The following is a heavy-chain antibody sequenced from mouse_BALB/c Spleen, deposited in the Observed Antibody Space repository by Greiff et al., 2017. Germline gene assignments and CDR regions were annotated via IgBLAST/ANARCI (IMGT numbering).Heavy chain of an antibody. CDR3: ARGKGYYDYDGYFDV. CDR2: ISSGGSYT. CDR1: GFTFSSYA. Sequence: DVKLVESGGGLVKPGGSLKLSCAASGFTFSSYAMSWVRQTPEKRLEWVATISSGGSYTYYPDSVKGRFTISRDNAKNTLYLQMSSLRSEDTAMYYCARGKGYYDYDGYFDVWGAGTTVTVSS. D-gene: IGHD2-4*01. J-gene: IGHJ1*01. V-gene: IGHV5-9-3*01.